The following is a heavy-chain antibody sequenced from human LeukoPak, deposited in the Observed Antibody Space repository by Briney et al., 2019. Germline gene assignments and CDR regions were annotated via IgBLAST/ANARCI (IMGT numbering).Heavy chain of an antibody. CDR3: AKDRISKTYYSYGMDL. J-gene: IGHJ6*02. D-gene: IGHD1-14*01. V-gene: IGHV3-23*01. CDR1: GFTFCSYA. CDR2: VSGSGGSA. Sequence: GGSLRLSCAASGFTFCSYAMHWVRQAPGKGLEWVSRVSGSGGSAYYADSVKGRFTISRDNSKNTLYLQMNSLRAEDTAVYYCAKDRISKTYYSYGMDLWGQGTTVTVPS.